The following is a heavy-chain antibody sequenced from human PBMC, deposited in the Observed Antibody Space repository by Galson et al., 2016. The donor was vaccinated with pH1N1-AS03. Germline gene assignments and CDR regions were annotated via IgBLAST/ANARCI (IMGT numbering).Heavy chain of an antibody. V-gene: IGHV3-15*01. CDR3: VTGGNNFGHEY. Sequence: SLRPSCAGSGFTFNNTWMSWVRQAPGEGLEWVGRIKSKTDGGTTEYAAPVKGRFTISRDDSRDTLHLQMNSLKTEDSALYYCVTGGNNFGHEYWGQGTLVTVSS. CDR1: GFTFNNTW. CDR2: IKSKTDGGTT. D-gene: IGHD5-18*01. J-gene: IGHJ4*01.